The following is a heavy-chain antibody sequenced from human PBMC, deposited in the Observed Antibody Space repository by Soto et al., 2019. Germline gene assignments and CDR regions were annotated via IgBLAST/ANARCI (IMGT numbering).Heavy chain of an antibody. CDR2: ISYDGSNK. Sequence: QVQLVESGGGVVQPGRSLRLSCAASGFTFSSYAMHWVRQAPGKGLEWVAVISYDGSNKYYADSVKGRFTISRDNSKNTLYLQMNSLRAEDTAVYYCARDVVGGARTSGQYFQHWGQGTLVTVSS. D-gene: IGHD1-26*01. CDR1: GFTFSSYA. CDR3: ARDVVGGARTSGQYFQH. V-gene: IGHV3-30-3*01. J-gene: IGHJ1*01.